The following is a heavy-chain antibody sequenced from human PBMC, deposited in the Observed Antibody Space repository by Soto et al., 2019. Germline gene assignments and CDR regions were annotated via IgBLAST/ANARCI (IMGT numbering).Heavy chain of an antibody. CDR2: IKSKTDGGTT. CDR1: GFTFSKAW. D-gene: IGHD4-17*01. CDR3: VVTTTVTFYYGMDV. J-gene: IGHJ6*02. V-gene: IGHV3-15*01. Sequence: GGSLRLSCAASGFTFSKAWVNWVRQAPGKGLEWVGRIKSKTDGGTTDYAAPVKGRFTVSRDDSKNTLYLQMNSLKTEDTAMYYCVVTTTVTFYYGMDVWGQGTTVTVSS.